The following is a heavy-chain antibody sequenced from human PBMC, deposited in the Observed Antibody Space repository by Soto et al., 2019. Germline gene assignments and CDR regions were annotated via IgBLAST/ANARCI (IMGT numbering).Heavy chain of an antibody. D-gene: IGHD5-12*01. CDR1: GGSISSGGYY. CDR2: IYYSGST. Sequence: QVQLQESGPGLVKPSQTLSLTCTVSGGSISSGGYYWSWIRQHTGKGLEWIGYIYYSGSTYYNPSLKSRVTISVDTSKNQFSLKLSSVTAADTAVYYCAREPGSGYAKDAFDIWGQGTMVTVSS. CDR3: AREPGSGYAKDAFDI. J-gene: IGHJ3*02. V-gene: IGHV4-31*03.